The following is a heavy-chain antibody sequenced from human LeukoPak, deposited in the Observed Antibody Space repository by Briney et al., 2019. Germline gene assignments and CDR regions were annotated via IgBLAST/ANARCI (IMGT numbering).Heavy chain of an antibody. D-gene: IGHD2-2*01. CDR1: GGSFSGYY. Sequence: SETLSLTCAVYGGSFSGYYWSWIRQPPGKGLEWIGEINHSGSTNYNPSLKSRVTISVDTSKNQFSLKLSSVTAADTAVYYCASTSVRSSLKNWGQGTLVTVSS. CDR2: INHSGST. V-gene: IGHV4-34*01. CDR3: ASTSVRSSLKN. J-gene: IGHJ4*02.